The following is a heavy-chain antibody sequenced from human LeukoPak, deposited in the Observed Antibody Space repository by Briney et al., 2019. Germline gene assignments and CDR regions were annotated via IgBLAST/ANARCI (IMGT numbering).Heavy chain of an antibody. V-gene: IGHV4-61*02. J-gene: IGHJ5*02. Sequence: PSQTLSLACTVSGGSISSGTYYWTWVRQPAGKGLEWIGRIYSSGSTSYNPSLDSRVRISIDTSKNQFSLKLSSVTAADTAVYYCARVGMRRWFDPWGQGALVTVSS. CDR2: IYSSGST. CDR3: ARVGMRRWFDP. D-gene: IGHD3-10*01. CDR1: GGSISSGTYY.